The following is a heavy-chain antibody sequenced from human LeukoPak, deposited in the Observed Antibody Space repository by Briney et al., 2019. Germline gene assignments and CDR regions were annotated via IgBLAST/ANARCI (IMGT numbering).Heavy chain of an antibody. CDR2: IKEDGSAT. CDR1: GFTVSSNY. V-gene: IGHV3-7*01. CDR3: ATYTNWVAGDV. J-gene: IGHJ6*02. Sequence: GGSLRLSCAASGFTVSSNYMSWVRQAPGKGPEWVAYIKEDGSATHYVDSVKGRFTISRDNAKSSLYLQMNSLSADDTAVYYCATYTNWVAGDVWGQGTTVSVSS. D-gene: IGHD7-27*01.